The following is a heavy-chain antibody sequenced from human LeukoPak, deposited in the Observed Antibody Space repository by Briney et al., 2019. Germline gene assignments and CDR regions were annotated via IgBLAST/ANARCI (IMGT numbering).Heavy chain of an antibody. Sequence: PSETLSLTCTASGGSISSGSYYWSWIRQPAGKGLEWIGRIYTSGSTNYNPSLKSRVTIAVDTSKNQFSLKLSSVTAADTAVYYCARDGGGGSSSWYDLGYYYYGMDVWGQGTTVTVSS. V-gene: IGHV4-61*02. CDR1: GGSISSGSYY. D-gene: IGHD6-13*01. CDR2: IYTSGST. J-gene: IGHJ6*02. CDR3: ARDGGGGSSSWYDLGYYYYGMDV.